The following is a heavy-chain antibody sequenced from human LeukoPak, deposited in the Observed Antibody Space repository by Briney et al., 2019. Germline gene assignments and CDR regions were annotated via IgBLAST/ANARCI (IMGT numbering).Heavy chain of an antibody. CDR2: ISGSGGST. CDR1: GFTFSSYA. CDR3: AKDRVEVVIIGWFDP. Sequence: PGGSLRLSCAASGFTFSSYAMSWVRQAPGKGLEWVPAISGSGGSTYYADSVKGRFTISRDNSKNTLYLQMNSLRAEDTAVYYCAKDRVEVVIIGWFDPWGQGTLVTVSS. J-gene: IGHJ5*02. V-gene: IGHV3-23*01. D-gene: IGHD3-3*01.